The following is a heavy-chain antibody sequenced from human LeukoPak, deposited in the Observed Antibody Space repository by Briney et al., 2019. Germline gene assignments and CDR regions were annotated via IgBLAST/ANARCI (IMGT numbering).Heavy chain of an antibody. CDR2: IYHSGST. Sequence: SETLSLTCAVSGYSISSGYYWGWIRHPPGKGLEWIGSIYHSGSTYYNPALKSRVTISVDTSKNQFSLKLSSVTAADTAVYYCARHSSSRGSIDYWGQGTLVTVSS. CDR1: GYSISSGYY. CDR3: ARHSSSRGSIDY. V-gene: IGHV4-38-2*01. D-gene: IGHD6-13*01. J-gene: IGHJ4*02.